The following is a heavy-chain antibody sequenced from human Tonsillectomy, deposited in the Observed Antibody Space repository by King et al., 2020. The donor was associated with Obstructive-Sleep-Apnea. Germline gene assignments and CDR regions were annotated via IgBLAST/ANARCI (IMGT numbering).Heavy chain of an antibody. J-gene: IGHJ6*02. CDR1: GFTFDDYA. CDR2: ISWNSYSI. V-gene: IGHV3-9*01. CDR3: ARDNHGLDV. Sequence: VQLVESGGGLVQPGRFLRLSCAASGFTFDDYAMHWVRQAPGKGLEWVSGISWNSYSIDYADSVKGRFTIASDNAKNSLYLQMNSLRAEDTASYYCARDNHGLDVWGQGTTVTVSS.